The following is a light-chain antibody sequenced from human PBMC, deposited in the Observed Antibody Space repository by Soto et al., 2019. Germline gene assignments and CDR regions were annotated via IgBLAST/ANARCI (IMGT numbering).Light chain of an antibody. CDR3: QHYGSSPTWT. V-gene: IGKV3-20*01. CDR1: KSTYSNF. Sequence: IVLTPSPGALSLSPGERATLSCRASKSTYSNFLAGYQQKPGQAPRLLIYDASNRATGIPDRFSGSGSGTDFTLTISRLEPEEFAVYYCQHYGSSPTWTFGQGTKVDI. J-gene: IGKJ1*01. CDR2: DAS.